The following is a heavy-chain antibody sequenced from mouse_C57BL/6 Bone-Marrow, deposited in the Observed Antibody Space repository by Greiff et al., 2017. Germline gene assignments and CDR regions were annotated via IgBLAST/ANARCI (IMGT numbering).Heavy chain of an antibody. D-gene: IGHD1-1*02. CDR1: GFTFNTYA. J-gene: IGHJ4*01. CDR3: APYGYYGMDD. Sequence: EVKVVESGGGLVQPTGSLKLSCAASGFTFNTYAMHWVRQAPGKGLEWVARIRSKSSNYATYYADSVKDRFTISRDDSQSMLYLQIHNLKTEETDMYYCAPYGYYGMDDWGQGTSVTVSS. CDR2: IRSKSSNYAT. V-gene: IGHV10-3*01.